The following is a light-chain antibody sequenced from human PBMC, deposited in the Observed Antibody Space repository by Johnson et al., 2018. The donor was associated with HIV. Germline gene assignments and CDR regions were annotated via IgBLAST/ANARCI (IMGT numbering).Light chain of an antibody. V-gene: IGLV1-51*01. J-gene: IGLJ1*01. CDR3: GTWDSSLSAYV. CDR1: SSNIGNNY. Sequence: QSVLTQPPSVSAAPGQKVTIPCSGSSSNIGNNYASWYQQVPGTAPKLLIYDNHKRPSGIPDRFSGSKSGTSGTLGITGLPTGDEADYYCGTWDSSLSAYVFGTGTKVTVL. CDR2: DNH.